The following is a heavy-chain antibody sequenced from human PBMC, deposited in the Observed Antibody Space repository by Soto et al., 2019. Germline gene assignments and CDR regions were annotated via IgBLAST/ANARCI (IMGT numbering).Heavy chain of an antibody. CDR1: GGTFSSYA. Sequence: QVQLVQSGAEVKKPGSSVKVSCKASGGTFSSYAISWVRQAPGQGLEWMGGIIPIFGTANYAQKFQGRVTITADESTSTAYMELSSLRSEDTAVYCCARGNSDIVLIDTPTPRYYYYGMDVWGQGTTVTVSS. J-gene: IGHJ6*02. CDR2: IIPIFGTA. D-gene: IGHD2-8*01. V-gene: IGHV1-69*12. CDR3: ARGNSDIVLIDTPTPRYYYYGMDV.